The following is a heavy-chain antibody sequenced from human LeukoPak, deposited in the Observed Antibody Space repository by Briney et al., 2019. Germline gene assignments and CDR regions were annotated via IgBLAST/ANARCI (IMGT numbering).Heavy chain of an antibody. Sequence: ASVKVSCKASGYTFTSYYMHWVRQAPGQGLEWMGIINPSGGGTNYAQKFQGRVTMTRDTSISTAYMELSRLRSDDTAVYYCAREVYSYGYYWGQGTLVTVSS. D-gene: IGHD5-18*01. CDR2: INPSGGGT. CDR1: GYTFTSYY. V-gene: IGHV1-2*02. J-gene: IGHJ4*02. CDR3: AREVYSYGYY.